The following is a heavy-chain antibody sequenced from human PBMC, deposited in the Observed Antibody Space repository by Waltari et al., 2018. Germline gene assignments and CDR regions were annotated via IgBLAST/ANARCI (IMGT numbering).Heavy chain of an antibody. CDR3: ARSGYSSSWYVPPYFYMDV. V-gene: IGHV1-8*01. Sequence: QVQLVQSGAEVKKPGASVKVSCKASGYTFTSYDINWVRQATGQGLEWMGWMNPNSGNTGYAQKFQGSVTMTRNTSTSTAYMELSSLKSEATAVYYCARSGYSSSWYVPPYFYMDVWGKGTTVTVSS. D-gene: IGHD6-13*01. CDR2: MNPNSGNT. J-gene: IGHJ6*03. CDR1: GYTFTSYD.